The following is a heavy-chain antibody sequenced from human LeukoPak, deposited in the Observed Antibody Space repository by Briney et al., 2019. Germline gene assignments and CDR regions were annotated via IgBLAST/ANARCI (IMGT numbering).Heavy chain of an antibody. Sequence: PSETLSLTCTVSGGSISSYYWSWIRQPPGKGLEWIGYIYYSGSTNYNPSLKSRVTISVDTSKNQFSLKLSSVTAADTAVYYCARGGRWLQRATFDYWGQGTLVTVSS. CDR2: IYYSGST. CDR1: GGSISSYY. CDR3: ARGGRWLQRATFDY. J-gene: IGHJ4*02. V-gene: IGHV4-59*08. D-gene: IGHD5-24*01.